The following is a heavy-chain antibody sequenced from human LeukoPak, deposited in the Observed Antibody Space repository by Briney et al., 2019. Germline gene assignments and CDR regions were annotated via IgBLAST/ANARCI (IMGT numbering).Heavy chain of an antibody. V-gene: IGHV3-23*01. CDR1: GFTFSSYA. CDR3: AKGLPLAAAGTVVAFDI. D-gene: IGHD6-13*01. Sequence: PGGSLRLSCAASGFTFSSYAMSWVRQAPGKGLEWVSAISGSGGSTYYADSVKGRFTISRDNSKNTLYLQMNSLRAEGTAVYYCAKGLPLAAAGTVVAFDIWGQGTMVTVSS. J-gene: IGHJ3*02. CDR2: ISGSGGST.